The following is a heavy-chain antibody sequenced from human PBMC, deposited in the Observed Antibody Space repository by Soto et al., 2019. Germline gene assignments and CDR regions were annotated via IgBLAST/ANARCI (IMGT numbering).Heavy chain of an antibody. Sequence: PGGSLRLSCAASGFTFSSYAMSWVRQAPGKGLEWVSAISGSGGSTYYADSVKGRFTISRDNSKNTLYLQMNSLRAEGTAVYYCAKVGEITMIVVVSFDYWDQGTLVSVSS. V-gene: IGHV3-23*01. D-gene: IGHD3-22*01. J-gene: IGHJ4*02. CDR3: AKVGEITMIVVVSFDY. CDR1: GFTFSSYA. CDR2: ISGSGGST.